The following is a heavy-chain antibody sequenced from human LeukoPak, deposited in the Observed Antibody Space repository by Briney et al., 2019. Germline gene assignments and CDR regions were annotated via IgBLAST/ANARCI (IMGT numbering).Heavy chain of an antibody. V-gene: IGHV4-34*01. CDR2: INHSGST. J-gene: IGHJ4*02. CDR1: GGSFSGYY. D-gene: IGHD5-24*01. CDR3: ARGRRGEDY. Sequence: PSETLSLTCADYGGSFSGYYWSWIRQPPGKGLEWIGEINHSGSTNYNPSLKSRVTISVDTSKNQFSLKLSSVTAADTAVYYCARGRRGEDYWGQGTLVTVSS.